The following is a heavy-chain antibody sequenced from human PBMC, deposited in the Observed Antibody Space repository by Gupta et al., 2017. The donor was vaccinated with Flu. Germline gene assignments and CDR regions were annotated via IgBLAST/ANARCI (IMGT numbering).Heavy chain of an antibody. D-gene: IGHD1-7*01. CDR2: IYYSGST. V-gene: IGHV4-59*01. CDR3: ARQYNWNYDAFDI. CDR1: ISSYC. J-gene: IGHJ3*02. Sequence: ISSYCWSWIRQPPGKGLEWIGYIYYSGSTNYNPSLKSRVTISVDTSKNQCSLKLSSVTAADTAVYYCARQYNWNYDAFDIWGQGTMVTVSS.